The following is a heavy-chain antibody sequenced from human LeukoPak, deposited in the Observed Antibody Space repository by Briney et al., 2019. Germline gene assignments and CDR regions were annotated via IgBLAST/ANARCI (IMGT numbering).Heavy chain of an antibody. J-gene: IGHJ5*02. V-gene: IGHV4-34*01. CDR2: INHSGST. Sequence: SETLSLTCAVYGGSFSGYYWSWIRQPPGKGLEWIGEINHSGSTNYNPSLKSRVTISVDTSKNQFSLKLSSVTAADTAVYYCARPRYSYGSNWFDPWGQGTLVAVSS. D-gene: IGHD5-18*01. CDR1: GGSFSGYY. CDR3: ARPRYSYGSNWFDP.